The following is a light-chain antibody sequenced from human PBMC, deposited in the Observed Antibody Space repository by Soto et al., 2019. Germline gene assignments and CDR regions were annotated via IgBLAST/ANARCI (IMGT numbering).Light chain of an antibody. Sequence: EIVLTQSPGTLSLSPWERATLSCKASQSVSNNYLAWYQQKPGQAPRLLIYGASTRATGTPARFSGSGSGTEFTLTISSLQSEDFAVYYCQQYIRWPLTFGGGTKVDI. V-gene: IGKV3-15*01. CDR3: QQYIRWPLT. J-gene: IGKJ4*01. CDR2: GAS. CDR1: QSVSNN.